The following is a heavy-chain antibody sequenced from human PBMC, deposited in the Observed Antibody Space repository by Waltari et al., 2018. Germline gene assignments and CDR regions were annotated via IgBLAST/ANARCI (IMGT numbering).Heavy chain of an antibody. CDR1: GGSISSHY. D-gene: IGHD3-22*01. J-gene: IGHJ4*02. CDR3: ARVLYDSSGYGPDY. V-gene: IGHV4-59*11. Sequence: QVQLQESGPGLVKPSETLSLPCTVSGGSISSHYWSCIRQPSGKGLEWIGYIYYSGSTNYNPALKSRVTISVDTSKNQFSLKLSSVTAADTAVYYCARVLYDSSGYGPDYWGQGTLVTVSS. CDR2: IYYSGST.